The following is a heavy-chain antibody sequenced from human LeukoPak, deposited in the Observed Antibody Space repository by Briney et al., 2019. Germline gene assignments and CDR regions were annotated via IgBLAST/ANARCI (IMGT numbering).Heavy chain of an antibody. J-gene: IGHJ5*02. CDR3: AKVRGSKYSGSYSWFDP. V-gene: IGHV3-23*01. CDR1: GFTFSSYA. D-gene: IGHD1-26*01. Sequence: PGGSLRLSCAASGFTFSSYAMGWVRQAPGKGLEWVSAISGSGGSTYYADSAKGRFTISRDNSKNTLYLQMNSLRAEDTAVYYCAKVRGSKYSGSYSWFDPWGQGTLVTVSS. CDR2: ISGSGGST.